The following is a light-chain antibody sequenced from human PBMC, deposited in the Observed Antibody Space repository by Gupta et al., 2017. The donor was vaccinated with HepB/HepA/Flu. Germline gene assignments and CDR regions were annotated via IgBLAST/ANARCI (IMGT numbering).Light chain of an antibody. CDR3: QQYKNWPPLT. CDR1: QSVSSN. Sequence: ELVMPQSPATLSVSPGERATLSCSASQSVSSNLACYQQKPGQAPRLLIYGASTRGTGIPARFRGSGCGKEFTLTISSRQAEDFAVYYCQQYKNWPPLTCGGGTKVEIK. V-gene: IGKV3-15*01. J-gene: IGKJ4*01. CDR2: GAS.